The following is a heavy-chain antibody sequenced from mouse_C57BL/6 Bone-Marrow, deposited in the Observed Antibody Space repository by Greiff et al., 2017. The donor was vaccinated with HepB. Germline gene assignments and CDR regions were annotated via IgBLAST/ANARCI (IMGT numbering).Heavy chain of an antibody. CDR3: ARNYYDYDDYYAMDY. Sequence: VKVVESGPGLVQPSQSLSITCTVSGFSLTSYGVHWVRQSPGKGLEWLGVIWSGGSTDYNAAFISRLSISKDNSKSQVFFKMNSLQADDTAIYYCARNYYDYDDYYAMDYWGQGTSVTVSS. CDR1: GFSLTSYG. J-gene: IGHJ4*01. D-gene: IGHD2-4*01. V-gene: IGHV2-2*01. CDR2: IWSGGST.